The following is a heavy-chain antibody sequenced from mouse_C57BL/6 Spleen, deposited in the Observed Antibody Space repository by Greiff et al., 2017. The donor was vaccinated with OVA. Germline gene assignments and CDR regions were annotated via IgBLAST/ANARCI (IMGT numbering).Heavy chain of an antibody. J-gene: IGHJ2*01. CDR3: ARGGYGSSYGY. D-gene: IGHD1-1*01. CDR1: GYAFSSSW. V-gene: IGHV1-82*01. CDR2: IYPGDGDT. Sequence: VQLQQSGPELVKPGASVKISCKASGYAFSSSWMNWVKQRPGKGLEWIGRIYPGDGDTNYNGKFKGKATLTADKSSSTAYMQLSILTSEDSAVYFCARGGYGSSYGYWGQGTTLTVSS.